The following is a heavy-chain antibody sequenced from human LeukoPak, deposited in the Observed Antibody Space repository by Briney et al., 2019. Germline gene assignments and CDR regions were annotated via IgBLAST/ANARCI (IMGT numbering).Heavy chain of an antibody. CDR1: GASITSYY. J-gene: IGHJ4*02. D-gene: IGHD6-19*01. Sequence: PSETLSLTCTASGASITSYYWSWIRQTPGKGLEWIGYNHHTGSSNYNPSLKSRVTILIDTSKNQFSLKVQSVTAADTAVYYCARNQWMAFDSWGQGTLVTVSS. CDR2: NHHTGSS. V-gene: IGHV4-59*01. CDR3: ARNQWMAFDS.